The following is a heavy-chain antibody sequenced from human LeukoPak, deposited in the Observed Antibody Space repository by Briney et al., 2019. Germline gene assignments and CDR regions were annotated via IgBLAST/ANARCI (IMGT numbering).Heavy chain of an antibody. Sequence: GGSLRLSCAASGFTFSSYWMSWVRQAPGKGLEWVANIKQDGSEKNYVDSVKGRFTISRDNAKNSLYLQMNSLRVEDTAVYYCARVGAWELTGALDYWGQGTLVTVSS. CDR2: IKQDGSEK. D-gene: IGHD1-26*01. J-gene: IGHJ4*02. CDR1: GFTFSSYW. CDR3: ARVGAWELTGALDY. V-gene: IGHV3-7*01.